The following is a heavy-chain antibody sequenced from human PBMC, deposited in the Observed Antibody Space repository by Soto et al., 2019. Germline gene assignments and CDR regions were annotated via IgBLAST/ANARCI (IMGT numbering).Heavy chain of an antibody. J-gene: IGHJ4*02. CDR3: ATQPPFDY. CDR2: IHAGDSDT. Sequence: PGESLKISCEGSGYSFRNHWIGWVRQMPGKGLEWMGVIHAGDSDTRYNPSFQAQVTLSADKSISTAYLQWSSLKASDTAMYYCATQPPFDYWGQGTLVTVSS. CDR1: GYSFRNHW. V-gene: IGHV5-51*01.